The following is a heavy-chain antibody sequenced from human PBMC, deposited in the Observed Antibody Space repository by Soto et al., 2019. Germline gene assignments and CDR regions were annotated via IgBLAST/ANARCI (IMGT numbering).Heavy chain of an antibody. J-gene: IGHJ4*02. Sequence: QVQLQESGPGLVKPSQTLSLTCTVSGGSVSSGGYYWNWIRQHPGKGLEWIGYIDYSGSTYYNPSLKGRLAMSLDTSKNPVSLRLSSVNAADTAVYYCARAQPKWELAYWGQGTLVTVSS. V-gene: IGHV4-31*03. CDR3: ARAQPKWELAY. D-gene: IGHD1-26*01. CDR1: GGSVSSGGYY. CDR2: IDYSGST.